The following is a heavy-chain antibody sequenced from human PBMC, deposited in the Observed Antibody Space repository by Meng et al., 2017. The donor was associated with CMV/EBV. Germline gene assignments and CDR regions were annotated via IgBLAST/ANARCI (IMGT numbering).Heavy chain of an antibody. CDR3: ARAWEFFDY. CDR1: GGPISSSSYY. Sequence: ESLKISCTVSGGPISSSSYYWGWIRQPPGKGLEWIGSIYYSGSTYYNPSLKSRVTISVDTSKNQFSLKLSSVTAADTAVYYCARAWEFFDYWGQGTLVTVSS. CDR2: IYYSGST. V-gene: IGHV4-39*01. D-gene: IGHD3-10*01. J-gene: IGHJ4*02.